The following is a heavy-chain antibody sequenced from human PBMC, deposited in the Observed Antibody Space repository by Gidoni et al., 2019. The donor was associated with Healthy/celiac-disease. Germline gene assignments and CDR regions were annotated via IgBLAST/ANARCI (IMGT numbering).Heavy chain of an antibody. CDR2: IIPIFGTA. D-gene: IGHD3-22*01. CDR1: GGTFSSSA. Sequence: QVQLVQSGAEVKKPGSSVKVSCKASGGTFSSSAISWVRQAPGQGLEWMGGIIPIFGTANYAQKFQGRVTITADKSTSTAYMELSSLRSEDTAVYYCASGHYYDSSGYPRGTWFDPWGQGTLVTVSS. V-gene: IGHV1-69*06. J-gene: IGHJ5*02. CDR3: ASGHYYDSSGYPRGTWFDP.